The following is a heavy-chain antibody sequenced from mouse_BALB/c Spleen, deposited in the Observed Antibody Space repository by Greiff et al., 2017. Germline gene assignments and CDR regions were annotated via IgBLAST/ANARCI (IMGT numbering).Heavy chain of an antibody. Sequence: DVHLVESGGGLVKPGGSLKLSCAASGFTFSDYYMYWVRQTPEKRLEWVATISDGGSYTYYPDSVKGRFTISRDNAKNNLYLQMSSLKSEDTAMYYCARDVGNAWFAYWGQGTLVTVSA. CDR1: GFTFSDYY. CDR3: ARDVGNAWFAY. D-gene: IGHD2-1*01. J-gene: IGHJ3*01. V-gene: IGHV5-4*02. CDR2: ISDGGSYT.